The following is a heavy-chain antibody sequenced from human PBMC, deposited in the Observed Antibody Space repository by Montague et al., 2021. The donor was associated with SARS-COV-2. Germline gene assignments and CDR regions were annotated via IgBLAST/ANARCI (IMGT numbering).Heavy chain of an antibody. CDR3: ARGQQWFDY. CDR1: GGSISSYY. J-gene: IGHJ4*02. V-gene: IGHV4-59*08. D-gene: IGHD1-1*01. Sequence: SETLSLTCTVSGGSISSYYWSWIRQSPGKGLEWIGYIYYSGSTNYNPSLKSRVTISVDTSKNQFSLKLRSVTAADTAVYYCARGQQWFDYWGQGTLVTVPS. CDR2: IYYSGST.